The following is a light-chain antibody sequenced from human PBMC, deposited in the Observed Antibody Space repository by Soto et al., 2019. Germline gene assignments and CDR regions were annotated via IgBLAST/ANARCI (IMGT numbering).Light chain of an antibody. Sequence: DIQMTQSPSSLSASVGDRVTITCRASQSISGYLNWYQQKPGRAPNLLIYTAFSLQSGVTSRFSGSASGTDFTPAICSLQPEDFATYYCLQTYSTPGTFGQGTKLEIK. V-gene: IGKV1-39*01. CDR1: QSISGY. CDR3: LQTYSTPGT. J-gene: IGKJ2*02. CDR2: TAF.